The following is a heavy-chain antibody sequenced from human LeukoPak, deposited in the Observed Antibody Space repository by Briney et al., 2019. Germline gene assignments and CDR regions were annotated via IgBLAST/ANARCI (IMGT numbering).Heavy chain of an antibody. Sequence: SETLSLTCTVSGGSISSGSYYWSWIRQPAGKGLEWIGRIYTSGSTNYNPSLKSRVTISVDTSKNQFSLKLSSVTAADTAVYYCARGVEVGAPGLFDYWGQGTLVTVSS. J-gene: IGHJ4*02. CDR1: GGSISSGSYY. CDR3: ARGVEVGAPGLFDY. V-gene: IGHV4-61*02. CDR2: IYTSGST. D-gene: IGHD1-26*01.